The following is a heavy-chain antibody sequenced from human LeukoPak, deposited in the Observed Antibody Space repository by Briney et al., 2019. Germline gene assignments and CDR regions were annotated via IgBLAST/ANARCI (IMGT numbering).Heavy chain of an antibody. CDR3: ARGTRVVPALFDP. CDR2: IWFDGSNK. D-gene: IGHD2-2*01. J-gene: IGHJ5*02. V-gene: IGHV3-33*01. CDR1: GFTFSAYG. Sequence: PGRSLRLSCAASGFTFSAYGMHWVRQAPGKGLEWVAVIWFDGSNKYYADSVKGRFTISRDNSKNTLYLQMNSLRAEDTAVYYCARGTRVVPALFDPWGQGTLVTVSS.